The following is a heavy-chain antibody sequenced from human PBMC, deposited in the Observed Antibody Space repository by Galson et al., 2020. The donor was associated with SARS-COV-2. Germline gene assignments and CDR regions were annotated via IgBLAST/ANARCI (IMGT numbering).Heavy chain of an antibody. D-gene: IGHD6-6*01. V-gene: IGHV3-9*01. J-gene: IGHJ4*02. CDR3: AKRYSSSESGASFDY. Sequence: SLKISCAASGFTFDDYAMHWVRQAPGKGLEWVSGISWNSGSIGYADSVKGRFTISRDNAKNSLYLQMNSLRAEDTALYYCAKRYSSSESGASFDYWGQGTLVTVSS. CDR2: ISWNSGSI. CDR1: GFTFDDYA.